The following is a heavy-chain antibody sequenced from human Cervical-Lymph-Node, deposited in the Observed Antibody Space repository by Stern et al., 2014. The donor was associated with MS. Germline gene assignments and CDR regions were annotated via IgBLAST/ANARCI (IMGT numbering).Heavy chain of an antibody. Sequence: HVQLGQSGAEVKTPGASVKLSCKASGYTFSSYYIHWVRQAPGQGLEWMGIINPNGGSTSYAQKFQGRVTMTRDTSTSTVYMEVSSLRSEDTAVYYCAREVAGYRLGMMDVWGQGTSVTVSS. V-gene: IGHV1-46*01. CDR3: AREVAGYRLGMMDV. J-gene: IGHJ6*02. CDR1: GYTFSSYY. D-gene: IGHD6-19*01. CDR2: INPNGGST.